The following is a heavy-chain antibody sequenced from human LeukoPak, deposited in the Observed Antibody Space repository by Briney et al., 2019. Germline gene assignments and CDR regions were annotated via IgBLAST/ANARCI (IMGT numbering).Heavy chain of an antibody. CDR1: GFTFSSYA. D-gene: IGHD4-11*01. CDR3: AKNKIYSNYPFDY. Sequence: PGGSLRLSCAASGFTFSSYAMSWVRQAPGKGLEWVSGISGSGGSTYYAESVKGRFTISRDNSKNMLYLQMNSLRAEDTAVYYCAKNKIYSNYPFDYWGQGTLVTVSS. CDR2: ISGSGGST. J-gene: IGHJ4*02. V-gene: IGHV3-23*01.